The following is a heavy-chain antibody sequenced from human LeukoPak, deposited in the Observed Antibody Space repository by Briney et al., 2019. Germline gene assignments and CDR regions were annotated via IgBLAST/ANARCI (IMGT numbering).Heavy chain of an antibody. CDR2: IYTSGST. CDR1: GGSINSGSYY. J-gene: IGHJ5*02. D-gene: IGHD1-26*01. V-gene: IGHV4-61*02. CDR3: ARETGAFNWFDP. Sequence: PSETLSLTCTVSGGSINSGSYYWSWIRQPAGKGLEWIGRIYTSGSTNYNPSLKSRVTMSVDTSKNQFSLKLSSVTAADTAVYYCARETGAFNWFDPWGQGTLVTVSS.